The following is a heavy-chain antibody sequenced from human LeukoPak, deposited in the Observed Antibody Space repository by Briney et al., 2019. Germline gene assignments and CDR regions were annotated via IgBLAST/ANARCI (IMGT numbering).Heavy chain of an antibody. CDR1: GFTFSSYA. V-gene: IGHV3-23*01. J-gene: IGHJ6*02. Sequence: PGGSLRLSCAASGFTFSSYAMSWVRQAPGKGLEWVSAISGSGGSTYYAGSVKGRFTISRDNSKNTLYLQMNSLRAEDTAVYYCAKGGMGHYYGMDVWGQGTTVTVSS. CDR3: AKGGMGHYYGMDV. D-gene: IGHD3-16*01. CDR2: ISGSGGST.